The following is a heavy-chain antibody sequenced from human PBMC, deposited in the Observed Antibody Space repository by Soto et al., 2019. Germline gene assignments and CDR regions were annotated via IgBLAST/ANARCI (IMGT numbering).Heavy chain of an antibody. J-gene: IGHJ6*02. CDR1: GFPCSSYA. CDR3: AKGFTMYYDFWSGYLDPGGLGYYYYGMDV. CDR2: ISGSGGST. V-gene: IGHV3-23*01. Sequence: PGGSMRLSCGASGFPCSSYAMSWVRQAPGKGLEWVSAISGSGGSTYYADPVKGRFTISRDNSKNTLYLQMNSLRAEDTAVYYCAKGFTMYYDFWSGYLDPGGLGYYYYGMDVWGQGTTVTVSS. D-gene: IGHD3-3*01.